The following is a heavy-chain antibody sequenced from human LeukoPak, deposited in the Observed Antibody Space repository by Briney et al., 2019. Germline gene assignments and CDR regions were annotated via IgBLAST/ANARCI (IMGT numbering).Heavy chain of an antibody. J-gene: IGHJ4*02. CDR1: GFTFSSYS. CDR3: ASGSDTDFDY. D-gene: IGHD2-2*02. V-gene: IGHV3-21*01. Sequence: PGGSLRLSCAASGFTFSSYSMNWVRQAPGKGLEWVSSISSSSSYIYYADSVKGRFTISRDNAKNSLYLQMNSLRAEDTAVYYCASGSDTDFDYWGQGTLVTASS. CDR2: ISSSSSYI.